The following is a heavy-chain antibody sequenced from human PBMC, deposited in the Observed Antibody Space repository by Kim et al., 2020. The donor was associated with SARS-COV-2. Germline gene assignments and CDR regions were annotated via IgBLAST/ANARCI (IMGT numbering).Heavy chain of an antibody. CDR3: AKRLRSGYCFDY. V-gene: IGHV3-9*01. J-gene: IGHJ4*02. Sequence: GGSLRLSCAASGFTFGDYAMHWVRQAPGKGLEWVSRISWNSGSIDYADSVKGRFTISRDNAKNSLYLQMNSLRAEDTALYYCAKRLRSGYCFDYCGQGTLVTVSS. D-gene: IGHD3-22*01. CDR2: ISWNSGSI. CDR1: GFTFGDYA.